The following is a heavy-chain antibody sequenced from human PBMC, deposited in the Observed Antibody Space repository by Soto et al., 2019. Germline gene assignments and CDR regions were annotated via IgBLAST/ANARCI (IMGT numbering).Heavy chain of an antibody. CDR1: GYSFTSYW. CDR2: IYPGDSDT. J-gene: IGHJ6*02. Sequence: GESLKISCKGSGYSFTSYWIGWVRQMPGKGLEWMGIIYPGDSDTRYSPSFQGQVTISADKSISTAYLQWSSLKASDTAMYYCARHLAFIAAAGTYYYYGMDVWGQGTTVTVS. D-gene: IGHD6-13*01. CDR3: ARHLAFIAAAGTYYYYGMDV. V-gene: IGHV5-51*01.